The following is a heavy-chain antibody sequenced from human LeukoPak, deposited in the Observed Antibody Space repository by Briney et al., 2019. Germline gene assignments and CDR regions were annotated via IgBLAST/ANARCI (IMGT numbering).Heavy chain of an antibody. CDR1: GFTFDDYA. J-gene: IGHJ4*02. V-gene: IGHV3-9*01. CDR3: AKDRGATMITTREFDS. CDR2: ISWNSGII. D-gene: IGHD3-16*01. Sequence: GGSLRLSCAVSGFTFDDYAMHWVRQAPGEGLEWVSGISWNSGIIVYVDSVKGRFTISRDNAKSSLYLQMNSLRAEDTAFYYCAKDRGATMITTREFDSWGQGTLVTVSS.